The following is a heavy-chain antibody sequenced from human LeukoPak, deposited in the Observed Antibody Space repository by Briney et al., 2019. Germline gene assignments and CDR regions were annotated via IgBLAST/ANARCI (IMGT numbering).Heavy chain of an antibody. V-gene: IGHV3-21*01. D-gene: IGHD2-21*02. J-gene: IGHJ4*02. CDR3: ARDADNCGGDCSPRFDY. CDR1: GFTFSSYS. Sequence: GGSLRLSCAASGFTFSSYSMNWVRQAPGKGLEWVSSISSSSSYIYYADSVKGRFTISRDNAKNSLYLQMNSLRAEDTAVYYCARDADNCGGDCSPRFDYWGQGTLVTVSS. CDR2: ISSSSSYI.